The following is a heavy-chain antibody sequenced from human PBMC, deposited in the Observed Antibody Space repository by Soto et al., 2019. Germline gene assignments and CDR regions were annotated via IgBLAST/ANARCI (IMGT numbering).Heavy chain of an antibody. J-gene: IGHJ5*02. D-gene: IGHD6-6*01. Sequence: SETLSLTCTVSGGSISSGGYYWSWIRQPPGKGLEWIGYIYHSGSTYYNPSLKSRVTVSVDTSKNQFSLKLSSVTAADTAVYYCARERPDGARLDPWGQGTLVTVSS. CDR3: ARERPDGARLDP. CDR1: GGSISSGGYY. V-gene: IGHV4-30-4*01. CDR2: IYHSGST.